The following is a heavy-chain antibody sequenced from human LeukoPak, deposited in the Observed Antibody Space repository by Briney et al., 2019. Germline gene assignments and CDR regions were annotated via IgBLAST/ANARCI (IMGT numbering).Heavy chain of an antibody. V-gene: IGHV1-69*04. D-gene: IGHD2-15*01. CDR1: GGTFSSYA. J-gene: IGHJ4*02. CDR3: ARGYCSGGSCYRGAFDY. Sequence: GASVKVSCMASGGTFSSYAISWVRQAPGQGLDWMGRIIPILGIANYAQKFQGRVTITADKSTSTAYMELSSLTSEDTAVYYCARGYCSGGSCYRGAFDYWGQGTLVTASS. CDR2: IIPILGIA.